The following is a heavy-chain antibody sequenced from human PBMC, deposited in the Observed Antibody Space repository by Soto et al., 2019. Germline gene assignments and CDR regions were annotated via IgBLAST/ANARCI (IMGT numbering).Heavy chain of an antibody. D-gene: IGHD3-16*02. CDR3: ARRYYDYVWGSYRTNNNWFDP. J-gene: IGHJ5*02. V-gene: IGHV4-34*01. CDR1: GGSFSGYY. Sequence: KPSETLSLTCAVYGGSFSGYYWSWIRQPPGKGLEWIGEFNHSGSTNYNPSPKSRVTISVDTSKNQFSLKLSSVTPADTAVYYCARRYYDYVWGSYRTNNNWFDPWGQGTLVTVSS. CDR2: FNHSGST.